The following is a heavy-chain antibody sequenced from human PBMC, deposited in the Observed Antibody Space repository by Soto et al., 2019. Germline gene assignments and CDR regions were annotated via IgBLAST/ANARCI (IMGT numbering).Heavy chain of an antibody. CDR1: GGSFSGYY. V-gene: IGHV4-34*01. Sequence: SETLSLTCAVYGGSFSGYYWSWIRQPPGKGLEWMGEINHSGSTNYNPSLKSRVTISVDTAKNQFSLKLRSVTAADTAGDDWARALEVPDDYVWGRPFDYWRQGPLVPASS. J-gene: IGHJ4*02. CDR3: ARALEVPDDYVWGRPFDY. CDR2: INHSGST. D-gene: IGHD3-16*01.